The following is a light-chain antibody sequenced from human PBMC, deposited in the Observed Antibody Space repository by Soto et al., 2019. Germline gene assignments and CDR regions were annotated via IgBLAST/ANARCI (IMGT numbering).Light chain of an antibody. CDR2: GAS. V-gene: IGKV3-20*01. Sequence: EIVLTQSPGTLSLSPGERATLSCRASQSVSSSYFAWYQQRFGQAPRLLIYGASSRATGIPDRFSGRGSGTDFTLTISRLEPEDFAVYYCQQYGSSSWTFGQGTKVEIK. CDR3: QQYGSSSWT. J-gene: IGKJ1*01. CDR1: QSVSSSY.